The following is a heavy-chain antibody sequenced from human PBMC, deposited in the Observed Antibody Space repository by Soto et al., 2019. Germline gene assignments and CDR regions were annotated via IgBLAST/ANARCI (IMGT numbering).Heavy chain of an antibody. J-gene: IGHJ3*02. Sequence: ASVKVSCKASGYTFTSCDISWVRQAPGQGLEWMGWISAYNGNTNYAQKLQGRVTMTTDTSTSTAYMELRSLRADDTAVYYCARDSRVYYVSRRDDAFDSWGQGTMVTVSS. CDR2: ISAYNGNT. V-gene: IGHV1-18*01. CDR1: GYTFTSCD. CDR3: ARDSRVYYVSRRDDAFDS. D-gene: IGHD3-22*01.